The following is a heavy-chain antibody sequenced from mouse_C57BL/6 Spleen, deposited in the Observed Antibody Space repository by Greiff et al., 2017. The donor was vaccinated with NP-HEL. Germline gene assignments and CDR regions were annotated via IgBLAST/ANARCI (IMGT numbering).Heavy chain of an antibody. CDR2: INPNNGGT. CDR3: ARFITTVVATRAMDY. D-gene: IGHD1-1*01. J-gene: IGHJ4*01. Sequence: VQLQQSGPELVKPGASVKISCKASGYTFTDYYMNWVKQSHGKSLEWIGDINPNNGGTSYNQKFKGKATLTVDKSSSTAYMELRSLTSEDSAVYYCARFITTVVATRAMDYWGQGTSVTVSS. CDR1: GYTFTDYY. V-gene: IGHV1-26*01.